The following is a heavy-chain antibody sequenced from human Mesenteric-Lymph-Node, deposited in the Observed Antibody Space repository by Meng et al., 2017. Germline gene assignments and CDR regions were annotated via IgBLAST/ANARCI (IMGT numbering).Heavy chain of an antibody. CDR3: ARVGQGSY. CDR1: GGTFSSYA. D-gene: IGHD3-10*01. V-gene: IGHV1-69*06. CDR2: IIPIFGTA. J-gene: IGHJ4*02. Sequence: QVQLLQSGFELKEPGASGKVSGKASGGTFSSYAISWVRQAPGQGLEWLGGIIPIFGTANYAQKFQGRVTITADKSTSTAYMELSSLRSEDTAVYYCARVGQGSYWGQGTLVTVSS.